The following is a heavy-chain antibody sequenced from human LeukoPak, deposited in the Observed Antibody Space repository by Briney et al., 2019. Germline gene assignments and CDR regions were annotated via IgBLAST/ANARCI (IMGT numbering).Heavy chain of an antibody. CDR3: ARVNTVMATFDY. CDR2: ISHSGST. Sequence: SETLSLTCTVSGSSISSSYYGAWIRQPPGKGLEWIATISHSGSTYYNPSLKSRITISADTSQNQHSLRLNSVTVADTAVYYCARVNTVMATFDYWGQGTPVTVSS. CDR1: GSSISSSYY. V-gene: IGHV4-38-2*02. J-gene: IGHJ4*02. D-gene: IGHD5-24*01.